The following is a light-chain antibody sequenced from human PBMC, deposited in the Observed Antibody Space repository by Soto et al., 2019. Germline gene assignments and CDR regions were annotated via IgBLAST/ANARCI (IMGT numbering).Light chain of an antibody. CDR2: DAS. J-gene: IGKJ1*01. V-gene: IGKV3-11*01. CDR3: QQRSNWPPEWT. Sequence: EIVLTQSPATLSVSPGERVTLSCRASQSVDINLAWYQHKPGQAPRLLIFDASDRAPGIPARFSGSGSGTDFTLTISSLEPEDFGVYYCQQRSNWPPEWTFGQGTKVDIK. CDR1: QSVDIN.